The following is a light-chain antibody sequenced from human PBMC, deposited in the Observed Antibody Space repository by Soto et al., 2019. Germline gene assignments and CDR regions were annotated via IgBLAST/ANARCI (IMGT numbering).Light chain of an antibody. CDR1: QGISSW. J-gene: IGKJ3*01. Sequence: DIQMTQSPSSVSASVGDRVTSSCRASQGISSWLAWFQQKPGKAPKPLIYAASSLQSGVPSRFSGIESGTDFALTISSLQPEDFATYYCHQANSFPFTFGPGTKVDLK. CDR2: AAS. CDR3: HQANSFPFT. V-gene: IGKV1-12*01.